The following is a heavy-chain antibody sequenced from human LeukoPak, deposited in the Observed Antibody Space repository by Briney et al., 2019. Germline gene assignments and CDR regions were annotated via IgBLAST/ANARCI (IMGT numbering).Heavy chain of an antibody. CDR2: ISWNSGSI. CDR3: ARDLLSGSYDY. V-gene: IGHV3-9*01. CDR1: GFTFDDYA. D-gene: IGHD1-26*01. J-gene: IGHJ4*02. Sequence: GGSLRLSCAASGFTFDDYAMHWVRQAPGKGLEWVSGISWNSGSIGYADSVKGRFTISRDNAKNSLYLQMNSLRAEDTAVYYCARDLLSGSYDYWGQGTLVTVSS.